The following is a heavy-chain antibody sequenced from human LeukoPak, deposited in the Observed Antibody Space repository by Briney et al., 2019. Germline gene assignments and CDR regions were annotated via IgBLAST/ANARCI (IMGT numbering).Heavy chain of an antibody. Sequence: SETLSLTCTVSGGSISSSSYYWGWIRQPPGKGLEWIGSIYYSGSTYYNPSLKSRVTISVDTSKNQFSLKLSSVTAADTAVYYCARHMEVVVIPYFDYWGQGTLVTVSS. CDR1: GGSISSSSYY. V-gene: IGHV4-39*01. J-gene: IGHJ4*02. CDR2: IYYSGST. D-gene: IGHD3-22*01. CDR3: ARHMEVVVIPYFDY.